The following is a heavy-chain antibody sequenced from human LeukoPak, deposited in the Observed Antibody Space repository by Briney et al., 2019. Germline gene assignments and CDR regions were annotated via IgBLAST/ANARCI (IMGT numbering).Heavy chain of an antibody. J-gene: IGHJ6*03. D-gene: IGHD2-2*01. Sequence: PGGSLRLSCAASGFTFSSYAMSWVRQAPGKGLEWVSAISGSGGSTYYADSVKGRFTISRDNSKNTLYLQMNSLRAEDTAVYYCASSYATYHYYYMDVWGKGTTVTVSS. V-gene: IGHV3-23*01. CDR2: ISGSGGST. CDR3: ASSYATYHYYYMDV. CDR1: GFTFSSYA.